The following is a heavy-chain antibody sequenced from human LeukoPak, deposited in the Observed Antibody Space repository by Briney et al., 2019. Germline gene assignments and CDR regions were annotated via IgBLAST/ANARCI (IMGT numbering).Heavy chain of an antibody. Sequence: GGSLRLSCAASGFTFSSYATSWVRQAPGKGLEWVSAISGSGGSTYYADSVKGRFTISRDNSKNTLYLQMDSLRAEDTAVYYCARESRPKYYYDSSGYFDYWGQGTLVTVSS. J-gene: IGHJ4*02. CDR1: GFTFSSYA. CDR2: ISGSGGST. CDR3: ARESRPKYYYDSSGYFDY. V-gene: IGHV3-23*01. D-gene: IGHD3-22*01.